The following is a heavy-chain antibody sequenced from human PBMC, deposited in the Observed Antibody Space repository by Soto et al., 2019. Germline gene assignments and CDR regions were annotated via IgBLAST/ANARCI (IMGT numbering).Heavy chain of an antibody. CDR3: VRGARLAYYLDV. D-gene: IGHD3-9*01. CDR2: LNSGGSTA. CDR1: EFTFSDHW. Sequence: EVQLVESGGGLVQPGGSLRLSCAASEFTFSDHWMHWVRQAPGEGLVWVSRLNSGGSTANYADFVKGRFTISRDNAKNTVYLQMNSLRVEDTAVYYCVRGARLAYYLDVWGKGTTVTVSS. J-gene: IGHJ6*03. V-gene: IGHV3-74*01.